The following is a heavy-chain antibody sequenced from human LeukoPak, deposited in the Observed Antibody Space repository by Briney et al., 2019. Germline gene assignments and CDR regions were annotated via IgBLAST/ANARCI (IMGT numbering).Heavy chain of an antibody. J-gene: IGHJ5*02. CDR3: AREAFDSRFDP. CDR1: GGSLSELY. V-gene: IGHV4-34*01. CDR2: VNYSGST. Sequence: PSETLSLTCAVSGGSLSELYWNWIRQSAGKGLEGIGEVNYSGSTAYNPSLNSRVTISVNASKNQFSLNLSSVTAADTAVYYCAREAFDSRFDPWGQGTLVTVSS. D-gene: IGHD3-9*01.